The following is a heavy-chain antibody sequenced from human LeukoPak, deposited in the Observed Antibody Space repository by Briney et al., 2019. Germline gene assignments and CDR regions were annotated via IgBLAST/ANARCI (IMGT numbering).Heavy chain of an antibody. CDR2: INSDGSGT. D-gene: IGHD2-15*01. J-gene: IGHJ2*01. V-gene: IGHV3-74*01. Sequence: GGSLRLSCAASGFTFSSYWMHWVRQAPGKGLVWVSRINSDGSGTNYADSVKGRFTISRDNAKNTLYLQMNSLRAEDTAVYYCARRYCNGGGCDSGWYFDLWGRGTLVTVSS. CDR1: GFTFSSYW. CDR3: ARRYCNGGGCDSGWYFDL.